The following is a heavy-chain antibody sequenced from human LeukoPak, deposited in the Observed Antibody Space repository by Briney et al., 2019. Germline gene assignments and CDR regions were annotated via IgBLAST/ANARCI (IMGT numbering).Heavy chain of an antibody. V-gene: IGHV3-30*18. CDR1: GFTFSSYG. D-gene: IGHD2-2*01. CDR2: ISYDGSNK. Sequence: GGSLRLSCAASGFTFSSYGMHWVRQAPGKGLEWVAVISYDGSNKYYADSVKGRFTISRDNSKNTLYLQMNSLRAEDTAVYYCAKDTCTSCYVADYWGQGTLVTVSS. J-gene: IGHJ4*02. CDR3: AKDTCTSCYVADY.